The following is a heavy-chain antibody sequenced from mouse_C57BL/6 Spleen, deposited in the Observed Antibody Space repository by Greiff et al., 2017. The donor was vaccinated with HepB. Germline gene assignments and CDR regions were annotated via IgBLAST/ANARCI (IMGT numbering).Heavy chain of an antibody. D-gene: IGHD2-5*01. V-gene: IGHV1-80*01. CDR2: IYPGDGDT. CDR1: GYAFSSYW. Sequence: VMLVESGAELVKPGASVKISCKASGYAFSSYWMNWVKQRPGKGLEWIGQIYPGDGDTNYNGKFKGKATLTADKSSSTAYMQLSSLTSEDSAVYFCARYGSNYGDYYAMDYWGQGTSVTVSS. J-gene: IGHJ4*01. CDR3: ARYGSNYGDYYAMDY.